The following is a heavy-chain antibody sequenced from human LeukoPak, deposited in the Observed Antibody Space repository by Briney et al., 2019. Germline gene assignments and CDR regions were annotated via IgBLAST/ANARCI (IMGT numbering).Heavy chain of an antibody. D-gene: IGHD4-17*01. CDR2: IIPIFGTA. CDR3: ATDLRSDGDYISFDY. V-gene: IGHV1-69*05. J-gene: IGHJ4*02. Sequence: VASVKVSCEASGGTFSSYAISWVRQAPGQGLEWMGGIIPIFGTANYAQKFQGRVTITTDESTSTAYMELSSLRSEDTAVYYCATDLRSDGDYISFDYWGQGTLVTVSS. CDR1: GGTFSSYA.